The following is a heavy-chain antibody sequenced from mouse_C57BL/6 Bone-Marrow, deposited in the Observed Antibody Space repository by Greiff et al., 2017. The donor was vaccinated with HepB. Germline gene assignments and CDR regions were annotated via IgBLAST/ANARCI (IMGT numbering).Heavy chain of an antibody. J-gene: IGHJ2*01. V-gene: IGHV5-6*01. CDR3: ARHYYLNEY. CDR2: ISSGGSYT. CDR1: GFTFSSYG. Sequence: EVKLVESGGDLVKPGGSLKLSCAASGFTFSSYGMSWVRQTPDKRLEWVATISSGGSYTYYPDSVKGRFTISRDNAKNTLYLQMSSLKSEDTAMYYCARHYYLNEYWGQGTTLTVSS. D-gene: IGHD1-1*01.